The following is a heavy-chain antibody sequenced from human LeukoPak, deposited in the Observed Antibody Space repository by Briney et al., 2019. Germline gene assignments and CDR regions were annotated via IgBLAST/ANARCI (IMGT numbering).Heavy chain of an antibody. CDR3: AREIPGTYYNPLGYMDV. Sequence: SETLSLTCTVSGGSIGIYYWNWIRQPAGKGLEWIGRIFTSGIANYNPSLKSRVTMSVDTSKNQFSLNLSSMTAADTAVYYCAREIPGTYYNPLGYMDVWGKGTTVTVSS. J-gene: IGHJ6*03. CDR2: IFTSGIA. V-gene: IGHV4-4*07. CDR1: GGSIGIYY. D-gene: IGHD3-10*01.